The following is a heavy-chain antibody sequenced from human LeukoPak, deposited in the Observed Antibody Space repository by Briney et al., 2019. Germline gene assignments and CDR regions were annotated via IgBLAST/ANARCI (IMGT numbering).Heavy chain of an antibody. V-gene: IGHV1-3*03. CDR1: GFTITNYA. CDR3: ARDVTGDYSNAWDWQSYYFDY. CDR2: VNPGSGDT. D-gene: IGHD6-19*01. J-gene: IGHJ4*01. Sequence: ASVKVSCKTSGFTITNYAIHWVRQAPGHRLEWMGWVNPGSGDTKYSEDFQSRLSITRDTSASTVYMALSSLTSEDMAVYYCARDVTGDYSNAWDWQSYYFDYWGHGTLVTVSS.